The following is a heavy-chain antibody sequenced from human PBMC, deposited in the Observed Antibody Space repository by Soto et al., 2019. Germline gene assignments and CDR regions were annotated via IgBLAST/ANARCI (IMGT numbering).Heavy chain of an antibody. J-gene: IGHJ4*02. CDR2: ISGSGGST. Sequence: EVQLLESGGGLVQPGGSLRLSCAASGFTFSSYAMNWVRQAPGKGLEWVSVISGSGGSTYYADSVKGRFTISRDNSKNTLYLQMNSLRAEDTAVYYCARRGSGSYYDYWGQGTLVTVSS. CDR1: GFTFSSYA. D-gene: IGHD1-26*01. CDR3: ARRGSGSYYDY. V-gene: IGHV3-23*01.